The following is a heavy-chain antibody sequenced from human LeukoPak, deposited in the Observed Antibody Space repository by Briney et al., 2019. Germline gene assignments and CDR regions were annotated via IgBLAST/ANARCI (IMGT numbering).Heavy chain of an antibody. Sequence: ASVKVSCKASGYTFTSYFMYWVRQAPGQGLEWMGRINPSGGSTSYAQKFQGRVTMTRDTSTSTVYMELSSLRSEDTAVYYCARAYYYDSSAYYPGGAHWGQGTLVTVSS. J-gene: IGHJ4*02. CDR3: ARAYYYDSSAYYPGGAH. CDR1: GYTFTSYF. CDR2: INPSGGST. V-gene: IGHV1-46*01. D-gene: IGHD3-22*01.